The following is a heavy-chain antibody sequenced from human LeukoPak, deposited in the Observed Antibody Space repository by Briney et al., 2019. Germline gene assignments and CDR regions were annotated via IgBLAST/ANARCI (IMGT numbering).Heavy chain of an antibody. J-gene: IGHJ4*02. D-gene: IGHD3-3*01. V-gene: IGHV3-48*01. CDR3: ARSTEWFADY. Sequence: GGSLRLSCAASGFHFSVYSMNWVRQAPGKGLEWISYITSDRNTIYYSDSVRPLFTISRDNATKSVYLELSNLRADDTAMYYCARSTEWFADYWGQGTLVTVSS. CDR2: ITSDRNTI. CDR1: GFHFSVYS.